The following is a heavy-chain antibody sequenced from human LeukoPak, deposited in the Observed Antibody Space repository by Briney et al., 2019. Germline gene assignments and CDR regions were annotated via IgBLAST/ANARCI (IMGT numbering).Heavy chain of an antibody. Sequence: SQTLSLTCAISGDSVTSNSAAWNWIRQSPSRGLEWLGRTYYRCKRSNDYAVSVKSRITVNPDTSKNQFSLQLNSVTPVDTAVYYCARLEYWAFDFWGQGTPSTVSS. D-gene: IGHD2-8*02. V-gene: IGHV6-1*01. CDR1: GDSVTSNSAA. CDR2: TYYRCKRSN. CDR3: ARLEYWAFDF. J-gene: IGHJ4*02.